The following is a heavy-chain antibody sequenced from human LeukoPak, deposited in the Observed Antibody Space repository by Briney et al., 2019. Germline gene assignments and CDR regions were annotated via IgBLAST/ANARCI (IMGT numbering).Heavy chain of an antibody. V-gene: IGHV3-21*01. Sequence: PGGSLRLSCAASGFTFSSYSMNWVRQAPGKGLEWVSSISSSSYIYYADSVKGRFTISRDNAKNSLYLQMNSLRAEDTAVYYCASGSMYSSSWYPWFDPWGQGTLVTVSS. CDR2: ISSSSYI. J-gene: IGHJ5*02. CDR1: GFTFSSYS. D-gene: IGHD6-13*01. CDR3: ASGSMYSSSWYPWFDP.